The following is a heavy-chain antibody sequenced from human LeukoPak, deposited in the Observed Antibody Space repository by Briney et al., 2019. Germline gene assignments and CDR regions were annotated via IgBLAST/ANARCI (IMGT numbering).Heavy chain of an antibody. Sequence: GGSLRLSCAASTFTFSRYWMHWVRQAPGKGLVWVSRINSDGTNTYYADSVKGRFTISRDNTKNTLYMQMNSLRTEDTAVYYCARDRAAFGVVQVGYWGQGTLVTVSS. CDR2: INSDGTNT. D-gene: IGHD3-3*01. CDR1: TFTFSRYW. J-gene: IGHJ4*02. V-gene: IGHV3-74*01. CDR3: ARDRAAFGVVQVGY.